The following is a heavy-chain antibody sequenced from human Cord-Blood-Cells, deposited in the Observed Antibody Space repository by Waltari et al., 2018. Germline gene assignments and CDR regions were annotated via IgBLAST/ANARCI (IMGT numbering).Heavy chain of an antibody. V-gene: IGHV3-48*03. J-gene: IGHJ4*02. D-gene: IGHD1-26*01. CDR3: ARGFSGSYYFDY. Sequence: EVQLVESGGGLVQPGGSLRLPCAASGFTFSSYAMNWVRQAPGKGLEWVSYISSSGSTIYYADSVKGRFTISRDNAKNSLYLQMNSLRAEDTAVYYCARGFSGSYYFDYWGQGTLVTVSS. CDR2: ISSSGSTI. CDR1: GFTFSSYA.